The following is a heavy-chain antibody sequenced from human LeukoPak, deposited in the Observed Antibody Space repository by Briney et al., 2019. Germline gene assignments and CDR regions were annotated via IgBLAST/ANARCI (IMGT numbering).Heavy chain of an antibody. CDR3: ARIGGGYYFDY. J-gene: IGHJ4*02. CDR2: IYYSGST. CDR1: GGSISSGGYY. Sequence: PSETLSLTCTVSGGSISSGGYYWRWIRQHPGKGLEWIGYIYYSGSTYYHPSLKSRVTISVDTSKNQFSLKLSSVTAADTAVYYCARIGGGYYFDYWGQGTLVTVSS. V-gene: IGHV4-31*03. D-gene: IGHD2-15*01.